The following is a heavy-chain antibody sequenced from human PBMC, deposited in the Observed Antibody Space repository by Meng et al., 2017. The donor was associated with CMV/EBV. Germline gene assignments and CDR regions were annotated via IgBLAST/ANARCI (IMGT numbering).Heavy chain of an antibody. D-gene: IGHD1-14*01. CDR1: GFTFSSYD. CDR3: CAEGAFDI. CDR2: IGTAGDT. J-gene: IGHJ3*02. V-gene: IGHV3-13*01. Sequence: GESLKISCAASGFTFSSYDMHWVRQATGKGLEWVSAIGTAGDTYYPGSVKGRFTISRENAKNSLYLQMNSLRAEDTAVYYCCAEGAFDIWGQGTMVTVSS.